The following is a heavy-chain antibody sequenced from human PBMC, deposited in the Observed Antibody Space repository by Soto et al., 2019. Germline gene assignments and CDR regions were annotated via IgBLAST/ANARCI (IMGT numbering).Heavy chain of an antibody. CDR3: SVVPAANYYYAMDV. CDR2: IIPIFGTR. V-gene: IGHV1-69*01. CDR1: GGTFSSYT. D-gene: IGHD2-2*01. J-gene: IGHJ6*02. Sequence: QVQLVQSGAEVKKAGSSVKVSCKASGGTFSSYTISWVRQAPGQGLEWLGGIIPIFGTRHYAQKFQGRVTIAADESTSAAYMELNSLRSDDTAVYYCSVVPAANYYYAMDVWGQGTTVTVSS.